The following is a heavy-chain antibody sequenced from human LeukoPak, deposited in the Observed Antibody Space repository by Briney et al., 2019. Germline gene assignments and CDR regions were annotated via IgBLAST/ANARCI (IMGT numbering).Heavy chain of an antibody. Sequence: GGSLRLSCVAFGFTVSSNYMNWVRQAPGKGLEWVASINPDGSEKYSVDSVKGRFTISRDNAKNSLYLQMNSLRAEDTAVYYCARDRGYSSFDYWGQGTLVTVSS. CDR2: INPDGSEK. J-gene: IGHJ4*02. CDR3: ARDRGYSSFDY. D-gene: IGHD6-19*01. CDR1: GFTVSSNY. V-gene: IGHV3-7*01.